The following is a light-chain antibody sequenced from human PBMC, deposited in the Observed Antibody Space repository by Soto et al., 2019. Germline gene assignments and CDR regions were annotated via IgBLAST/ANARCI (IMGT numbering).Light chain of an antibody. Sequence: QSVLTQPASVSGSPGQSITISCTGTSSDIGGYNYVSWCQQYPGKAPKVMIYDVSNRPSGVSNRFSGSKSGNTASLTIFGLQAEDEADYYCSSYTSSSTLEVFGTGTKVTVL. J-gene: IGLJ1*01. CDR2: DVS. CDR3: SSYTSSSTLEV. V-gene: IGLV2-14*01. CDR1: SSDIGGYNY.